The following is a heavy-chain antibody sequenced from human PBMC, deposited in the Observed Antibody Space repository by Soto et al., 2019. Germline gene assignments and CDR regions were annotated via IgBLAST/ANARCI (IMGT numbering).Heavy chain of an antibody. J-gene: IGHJ4*02. CDR3: ARDYSSYGPFDF. Sequence: GGSLRLSCAASGFTFSSYSMNWVRQAPGKGLERVSYISSSSSTIYYAESVKGRFTISRDNAKNSLYLQMNSLRAEDKAVYYCARDYSSYGPFDFWGQGTLVTVSS. CDR2: ISSSSSTI. D-gene: IGHD5-18*01. CDR1: GFTFSSYS. V-gene: IGHV3-48*01.